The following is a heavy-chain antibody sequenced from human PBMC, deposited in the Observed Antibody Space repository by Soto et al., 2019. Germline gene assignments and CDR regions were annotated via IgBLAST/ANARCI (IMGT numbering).Heavy chain of an antibody. D-gene: IGHD3-22*01. CDR2: IYHSGTT. J-gene: IGHJ4*02. Sequence: QLQLQESGSGLVMPSQTLSLTCAVSGGSISSGGYSWSWIRQPPGKGLEWIGYIYHSGTTYYNPSLKSRVTISIDTSKNQFSLKLSSVTAADTAMYYCARGHDSGDCWGQGTLVTVSS. V-gene: IGHV4-30-2*01. CDR1: GGSISSGGYS. CDR3: ARGHDSGDC.